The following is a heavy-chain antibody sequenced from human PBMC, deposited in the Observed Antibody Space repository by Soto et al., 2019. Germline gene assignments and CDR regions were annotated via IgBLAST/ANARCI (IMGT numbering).Heavy chain of an antibody. CDR3: ATSYGSGYRAFDY. V-gene: IGHV1-69*02. CDR1: GDTFAFYS. J-gene: IGHJ4*02. D-gene: IGHD3-10*01. CDR2: INPILSMS. Sequence: QVQLVQSGAEVKRPGSSVKVSCKASGDTFAFYSINWVRQAPGLGLEWMGRINPILSMSNYAQRFQGSVTMTADKSTSTAYMVLNSLRSEDTAMYYCATSYGSGYRAFDYWGQGALVTVSS.